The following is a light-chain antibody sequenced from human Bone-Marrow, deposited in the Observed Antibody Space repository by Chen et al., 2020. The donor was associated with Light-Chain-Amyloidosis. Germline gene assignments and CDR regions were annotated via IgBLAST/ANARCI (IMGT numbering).Light chain of an antibody. CDR1: QSISTY. J-gene: IGKJ2*01. CDR2: SAS. CDR3: QQSHSIPRT. Sequence: DIQMTQSPSALSASVGDRVTITCRASQSISTYLNWYQYKPGKIPKLLIYSASTLQSGVPSRFSGSGSGTDFPLTISSLQAEDFAIYYCQQSHSIPRTFGQGTKLEMK. V-gene: IGKV1-39*01.